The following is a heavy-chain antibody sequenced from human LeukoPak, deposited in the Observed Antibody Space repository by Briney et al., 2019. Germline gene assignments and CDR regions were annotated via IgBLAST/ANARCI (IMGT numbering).Heavy chain of an antibody. CDR1: GYTFTGYY. J-gene: IGHJ3*02. V-gene: IGHV1-2*02. CDR3: AREREYSSSSAAFDI. D-gene: IGHD6-6*01. Sequence: GASVKVSCKASGYTFTGYYMHWVRQAPGQGLEWMGWINPNSGGTNYAQKFQGRVTMTRDTSISTAYMELSRLRSDDTAVYYCAREREYSSSSAAFDIWGQGTMVTVSS. CDR2: INPNSGGT.